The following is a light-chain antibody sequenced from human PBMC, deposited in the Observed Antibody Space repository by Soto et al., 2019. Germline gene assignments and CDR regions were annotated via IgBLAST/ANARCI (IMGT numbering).Light chain of an antibody. J-gene: IGLJ2*01. Sequence: QSVLTQPPSVSGAPGQTVTMSCTGNSSNIVAGHVVHWYQQLPGTAPKLLIFANPNRPSGVPDRFSVSKSDTSASLAITGLQPEDAAEYYCQSYDTSLSVVVFGGGTQLTVL. CDR3: QSYDTSLSVVV. CDR2: ANP. V-gene: IGLV1-40*01. CDR1: SSNIVAGHV.